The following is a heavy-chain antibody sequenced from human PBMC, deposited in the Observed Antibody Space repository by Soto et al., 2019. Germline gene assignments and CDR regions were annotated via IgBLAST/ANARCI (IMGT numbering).Heavy chain of an antibody. CDR3: ARHSRSSLDY. CDR1: GFSVSTNY. D-gene: IGHD6-6*01. Sequence: EVQLVESGGGLVQPGGSLRLSCAASGFSVSTNYMTWVRQSPGKGLEWVSIIYSGGTTYYADSVKGRFTISRDNSKNTLYLQMNSPRVHDTAVYYCARHSRSSLDYWGQGTLVTVSS. CDR2: IYSGGTT. V-gene: IGHV3-66*04. J-gene: IGHJ4*02.